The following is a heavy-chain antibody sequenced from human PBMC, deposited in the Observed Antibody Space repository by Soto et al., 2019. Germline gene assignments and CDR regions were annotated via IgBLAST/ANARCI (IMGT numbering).Heavy chain of an antibody. CDR2: IIPISETT. CDR1: GGTFSSYA. Sequence: QVQLVQSGAEVKKPGSSVKVSCKASGGTFSSYAISWVRQAPGQGLEWMGGIIPISETTNYAQKFQGRVTITADESKSTAYMELSSLRSEDTAVYYCARSQGSSTSLEIDYYSYYGMDVWGQGTTVTVSS. D-gene: IGHD2-2*01. J-gene: IGHJ6*02. V-gene: IGHV1-69*01. CDR3: ARSQGSSTSLEIDYYSYYGMDV.